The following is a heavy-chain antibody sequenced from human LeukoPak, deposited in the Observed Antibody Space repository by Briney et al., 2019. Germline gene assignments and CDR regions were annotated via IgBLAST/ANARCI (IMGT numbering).Heavy chain of an antibody. CDR3: AKLIVRNWFDP. CDR1: GFTFSSYA. V-gene: IGHV3-23*01. D-gene: IGHD3-22*01. Sequence: GGSLRLSCAASGFTFSSYAMSWVRQAPGKGLEWVSAISGSGGKTYYADSGTGRFTISRDNSKNTLYLQMNSLRAEDTAVYYCAKLIVRNWFDPWGQGTLVTVSS. J-gene: IGHJ5*02. CDR2: ISGSGGKT.